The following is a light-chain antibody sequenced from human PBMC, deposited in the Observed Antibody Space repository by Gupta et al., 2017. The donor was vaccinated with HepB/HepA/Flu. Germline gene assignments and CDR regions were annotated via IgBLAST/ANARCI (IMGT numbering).Light chain of an antibody. CDR1: SLRSYY. J-gene: IGLJ2*01. Sequence: SSELTQYPAVSLALVQTVRITCQGDSLRSYYASWYQQKPGQAPVLVIDGKNNRPSGIPDRFAGSSAGTTALSNTKGPPAEDEAYYYGTHRDTSSNQVVCGGGTKLTVL. CDR3: THRDTSSNQVV. CDR2: GKN. V-gene: IGLV3-19*01.